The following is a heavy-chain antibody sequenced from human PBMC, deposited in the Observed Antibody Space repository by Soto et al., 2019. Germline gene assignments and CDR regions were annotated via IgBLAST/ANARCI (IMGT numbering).Heavy chain of an antibody. V-gene: IGHV5-51*03. CDR2: IYPGDSHT. Sequence: EVQLVQSGAEVKKPGGSLKISCKGSGYTFNTYWIGWVRQMPGKGLEWMGIIYPGDSHTRYSPSFQGQVTISADKSISTAYLQWSSLKASDSAVYYCARKGHNYGADYWGQGTLVTVSS. CDR1: GYTFNTYW. J-gene: IGHJ4*02. CDR3: ARKGHNYGADY. D-gene: IGHD5-18*01.